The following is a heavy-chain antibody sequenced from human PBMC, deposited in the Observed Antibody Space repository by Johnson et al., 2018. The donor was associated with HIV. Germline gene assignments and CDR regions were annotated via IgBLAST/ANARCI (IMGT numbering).Heavy chain of an antibody. J-gene: IGHJ3*02. D-gene: IGHD6-13*01. Sequence: VQLVESGGSVVQPGRSLRLSCAASGFTFSGYAINWVRQAPGKGLEWVSVIYSGGSTYYADSVKGRFTISRDNSKNTLYLQMNSLRVEDTAVYYCAKELAADGVDAFDIWGQGTMVTVSS. CDR1: GFTFSGYA. V-gene: IGHV3-23*03. CDR3: AKELAADGVDAFDI. CDR2: IYSGGST.